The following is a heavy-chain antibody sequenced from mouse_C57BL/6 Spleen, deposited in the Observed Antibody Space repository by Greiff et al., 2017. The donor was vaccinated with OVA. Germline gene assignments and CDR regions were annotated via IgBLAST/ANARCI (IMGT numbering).Heavy chain of an antibody. V-gene: IGHV1-50*01. CDR1: GYTFTSYW. CDR2: IDPSDSYT. Sequence: QVQLQQPGAELVKPGASVKLSCKASGYTFTSYWMQWVKQRPGQGLEWNGEIDPSDSYTNYNQKFKGKATLTVDTSSSTAYMARSSLTSEDSAVDYCARMNYGSSYGGGAMDYWGQGTSVTVSS. D-gene: IGHD1-1*01. CDR3: ARMNYGSSYGGGAMDY. J-gene: IGHJ4*01.